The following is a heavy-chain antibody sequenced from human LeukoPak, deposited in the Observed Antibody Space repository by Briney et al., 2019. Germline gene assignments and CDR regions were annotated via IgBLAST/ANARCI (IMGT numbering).Heavy chain of an antibody. J-gene: IGHJ4*02. CDR2: IRYDGSNK. Sequence: PGGSLRLSCAASGFTFSSYGMHWVRQASGKGLEWVAFIRYDGSNKYYADSVKGRFTIPRDNSKNTLYLQMNSLRAEDTAVYYCAKDRDYGDYLFDYWGQGTLVTVSS. CDR3: AKDRDYGDYLFDY. D-gene: IGHD4-17*01. CDR1: GFTFSSYG. V-gene: IGHV3-30*02.